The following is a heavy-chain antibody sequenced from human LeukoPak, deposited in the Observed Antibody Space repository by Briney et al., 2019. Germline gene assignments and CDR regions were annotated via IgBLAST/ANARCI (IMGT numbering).Heavy chain of an antibody. J-gene: IGHJ4*02. CDR2: GHIYPGGNIYPSGNS. Sequence: SETLSLTCTVSGGSISAYYWTWIRQPAGEGLEWIGHIYPGGNIYPSGNSNYNPSLKSRVTMSVDTSKNQFSLNLSSVPAADTAVYYCARAGRYSSGTTLWGQGTLVTVSS. CDR1: GGSISAYY. D-gene: IGHD6-19*01. CDR3: ARAGRYSSGTTL. V-gene: IGHV4-4*09.